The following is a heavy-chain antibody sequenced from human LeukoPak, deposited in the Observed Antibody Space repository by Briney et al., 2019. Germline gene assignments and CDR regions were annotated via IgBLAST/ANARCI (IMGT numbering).Heavy chain of an antibody. CDR2: IYPGDSDT. V-gene: IGHV5-51*01. Sequence: GESLKISCEGYGYSFTSYLNGWVRLMPVKGLEWMRIIYPGDSDTGYSPSFQGQVTISADKSISTAYLQWSSLKASDTAMYYCATTKYYYDSSGYPTGAFDIWGQGTMVTVSS. CDR1: GYSFTSYL. D-gene: IGHD3-22*01. CDR3: ATTKYYYDSSGYPTGAFDI. J-gene: IGHJ3*02.